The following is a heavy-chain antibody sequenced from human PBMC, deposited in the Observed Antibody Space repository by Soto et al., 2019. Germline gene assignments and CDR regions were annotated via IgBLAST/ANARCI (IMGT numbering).Heavy chain of an antibody. J-gene: IGHJ6*02. CDR1: GYSFTSYW. D-gene: IGHD7-27*01. CDR2: IYPGDSET. V-gene: IGHV5-51*01. Sequence: GESLKISCKGSGYSFTSYWFGWVRQMPGKGLEWMGIIYPGDSETRYSPSFQGQVTISADKSISTDYLQWTSLKASDPAISYCAGRLYWGPWDMDVWGRGTTGTACS. CDR3: AGRLYWGPWDMDV.